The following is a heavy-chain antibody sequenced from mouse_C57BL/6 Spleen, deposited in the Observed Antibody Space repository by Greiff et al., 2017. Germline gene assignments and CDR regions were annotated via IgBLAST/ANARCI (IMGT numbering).Heavy chain of an antibody. CDR2: IDPSDSYT. CDR3: ARLRAYGNYGYFDV. J-gene: IGHJ1*03. V-gene: IGHV1-59*01. Sequence: VQLQQSGAELVRPGTSVKLSCKASGYTFTSYWMHWVKQRPGQGLEWIGVIDPSDSYTNYNQKFKGKATLTVDTSSSTAYMQLSSLTSEDSAVYYCARLRAYGNYGYFDVWGTGTTVTVSS. D-gene: IGHD2-1*01. CDR1: GYTFTSYW.